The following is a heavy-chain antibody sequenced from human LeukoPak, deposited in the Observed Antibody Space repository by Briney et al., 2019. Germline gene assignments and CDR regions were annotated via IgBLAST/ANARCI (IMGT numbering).Heavy chain of an antibody. V-gene: IGHV1-46*01. J-gene: IGHJ4*02. CDR1: GFTFINYY. Sequence: GASVKVSCKASGFTFINYYMHWVRQAPGQGLEWLGIINLSGGSTHYPQKFQDRVTMTRDTSTSTVYMELSSLRSEDTAVYYCAKEGTARISTWYDNWGQGTLVTVSS. D-gene: IGHD6-13*01. CDR2: INLSGGST. CDR3: AKEGTARISTWYDN.